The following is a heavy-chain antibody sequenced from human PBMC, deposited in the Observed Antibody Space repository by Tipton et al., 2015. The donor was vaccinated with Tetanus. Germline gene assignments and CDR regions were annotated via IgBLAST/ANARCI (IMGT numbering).Heavy chain of an antibody. CDR1: GYNFTNYW. Sequence: VQLVQSGAEVKEPGESLRISCETSGYNFTNYWIAWVRQVPGGGLEWMGIIYPGDSDTRYRPSFQGQVTMSADKSVATAYLQWNNLRVSDSATYYCARAGGHCSGGICYDSGFDNWGQGTLVTVSS. D-gene: IGHD2-21*01. CDR2: IYPGDSDT. J-gene: IGHJ4*02. CDR3: ARAGGHCSGGICYDSGFDN. V-gene: IGHV5-51*01.